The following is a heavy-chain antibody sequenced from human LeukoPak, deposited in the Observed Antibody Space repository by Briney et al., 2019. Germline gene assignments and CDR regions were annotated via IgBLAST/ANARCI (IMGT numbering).Heavy chain of an antibody. D-gene: IGHD5-12*01. V-gene: IGHV3-7*01. CDR2: IKQDGSEK. CDR3: ARESGSNARDY. Sequence: PGGSLRLSCAASGFTFSSHWMSWVRQAPGKGLEWVANIKQDGSEKYYVDSVKGRFTISRDNAKNSLYLQMNSLRAEDTAVYYCARESGSNARDYWGQGTLVTVSS. J-gene: IGHJ4*02. CDR1: GFTFSSHW.